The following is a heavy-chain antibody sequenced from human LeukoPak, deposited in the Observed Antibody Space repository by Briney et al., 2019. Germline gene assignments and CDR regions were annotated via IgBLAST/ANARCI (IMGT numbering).Heavy chain of an antibody. CDR3: ARAFQSLGGLSLPDY. D-gene: IGHD3-16*02. CDR2: IHPSTGNP. J-gene: IGHJ4*02. CDR1: GYTFTNYA. Sequence: RASVKVSCKASGYTFTNYAMNWVRQAPGQGLEWMGWIHPSTGNPTYAQGFTGRFVFSLDTSFSTTYLQISSLKAEDTAVYYCARAFQSLGGLSLPDYWGQGTLVTVSS. V-gene: IGHV7-4-1*02.